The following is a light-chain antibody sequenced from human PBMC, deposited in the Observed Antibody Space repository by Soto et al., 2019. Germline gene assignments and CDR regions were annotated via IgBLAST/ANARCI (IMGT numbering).Light chain of an antibody. Sequence: ELVLTQSPGTLSLSAVERATLSGRASQSVGSKLAWYQQKPGQAPRLLIFGASTRATGIPASFSGSGSGTEFTLTISSLQSEDFAVYYCQQYNNWPLTFGGGTKVDIK. CDR1: QSVGSK. J-gene: IGKJ4*01. V-gene: IGKV3D-15*01. CDR2: GAS. CDR3: QQYNNWPLT.